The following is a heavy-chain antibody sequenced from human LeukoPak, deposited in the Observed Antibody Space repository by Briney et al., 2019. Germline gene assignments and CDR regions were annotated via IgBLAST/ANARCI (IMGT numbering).Heavy chain of an antibody. J-gene: IGHJ3*01. CDR2: INADGSTT. V-gene: IGHV3-74*01. Sequence: GGSLRLSCAASGFTFGNSWVHWVRQAPGKGLVWVSLINADGSTTTYADSVKGRFAISRDNARNTVSLQMNSLAIEDTAVYYCVVVVEPPDSDGFDVWGQGTMITVSS. CDR1: GFTFGNSW. D-gene: IGHD1-14*01. CDR3: VVVVEPPDSDGFDV.